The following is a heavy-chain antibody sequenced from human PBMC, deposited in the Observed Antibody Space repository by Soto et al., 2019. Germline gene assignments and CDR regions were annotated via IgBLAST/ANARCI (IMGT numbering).Heavy chain of an antibody. CDR2: VYARGAT. V-gene: IGHV4-59*10. Sequence: SETLSLTCSVSGASITSHYWNWIRQSAGEGLQWIGRVYARGATNYNPSLKSRVTISGDTSKNQFSLKLTSVTAADTAVYYCARSSGDDFFYYGMDVWGHGTTVTVSS. CDR1: GASITSHY. J-gene: IGHJ6*02. CDR3: ARSSGDDFFYYGMDV. D-gene: IGHD4-17*01.